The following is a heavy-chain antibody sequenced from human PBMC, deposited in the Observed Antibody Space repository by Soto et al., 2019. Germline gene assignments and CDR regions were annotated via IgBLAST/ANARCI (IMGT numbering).Heavy chain of an antibody. CDR1: GGSISSSSYY. CDR3: ARHRHSIAVAGLANWFDP. D-gene: IGHD6-19*01. CDR2: IYYSGST. Sequence: SETLSLTCTVSGGSISSSSYYWGWIRQPPGKGLEWIGSIYYSGSTYYNPSLKSRVTISVDTSKNQFSLKLSSVTAADTAVYYCARHRHSIAVAGLANWFDPWGQGTLVTVSS. J-gene: IGHJ5*02. V-gene: IGHV4-39*01.